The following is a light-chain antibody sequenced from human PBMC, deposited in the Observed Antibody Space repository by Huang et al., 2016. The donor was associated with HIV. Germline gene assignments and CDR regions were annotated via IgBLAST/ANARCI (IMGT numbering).Light chain of an antibody. J-gene: IGKJ2*01. CDR1: ENINNK. V-gene: IGKV3-15*01. CDR2: DAA. CDR3: QQYDHWPET. Sequence: EIVMTQSPVTLSVSPGERATLSCRASENINNKFAWYQQKPGQAPRLLIYDAATRATDIPARFSGSGSGTEFALTINSLQSEDSAVYYCQQYDHWPETFGQGTRLEIK.